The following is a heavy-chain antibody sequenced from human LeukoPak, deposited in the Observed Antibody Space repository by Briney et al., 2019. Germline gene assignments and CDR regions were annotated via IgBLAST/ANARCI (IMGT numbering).Heavy chain of an antibody. CDR2: IIPIFGTA. J-gene: IGHJ5*02. CDR1: GGTFSSYA. Sequence: ASVKVSCKASGGTFSSYAISWVRQAPGQGLEWMGGIIPIFGTANYAQKFQGRVTITTDESTSTAYMELSSLRSEDTAVYYCARAQRKRSPFTNWFDPWGQGTLVTVSS. V-gene: IGHV1-69*05. CDR3: ARAQRKRSPFTNWFDP. D-gene: IGHD3-10*01.